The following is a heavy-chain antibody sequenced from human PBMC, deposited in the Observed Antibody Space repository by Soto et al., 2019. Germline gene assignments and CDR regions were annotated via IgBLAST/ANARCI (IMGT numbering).Heavy chain of an antibody. V-gene: IGHV3-23*05. CDR3: AKGAVYNDVLWVMDP. CDR1: GLPHSSFA. Sequence: EVQLLESGGGLVQPGGSLRLSCTASGLPHSSFAMMWVRQAPGKGLECVSVIYGSGRGIEYADSVKGRFTISRDNSKNTVYLQMTDLRADDTAVYYCAKGAVYNDVLWVMDPWGQGTLVTVSS. CDR2: IYGSGRGI. D-gene: IGHD2-21*01. J-gene: IGHJ4*02.